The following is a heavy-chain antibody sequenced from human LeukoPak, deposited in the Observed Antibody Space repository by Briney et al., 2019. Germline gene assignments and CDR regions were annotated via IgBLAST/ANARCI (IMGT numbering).Heavy chain of an antibody. D-gene: IGHD2-21*02. CDR3: ARDPEVVTAINDAFDI. Sequence: PSETLSLTCTVSGGSISSSSYYWGWIRQPPGKGLEWIGSIYYSGSTYYNPSLKSRVTISVDTSKNQFSLKLSSVTAADTAVYYCARDPEVVTAINDAFDIWGQGTMVTVSS. CDR2: IYYSGST. J-gene: IGHJ3*02. CDR1: GGSISSSSYY. V-gene: IGHV4-39*02.